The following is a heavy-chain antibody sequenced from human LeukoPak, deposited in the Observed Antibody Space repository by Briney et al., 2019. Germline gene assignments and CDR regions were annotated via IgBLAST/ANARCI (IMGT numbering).Heavy chain of an antibody. V-gene: IGHV4-30-4*01. D-gene: IGHD3-10*01. Sequence: DYAMHWVRQAPGKGLEWIGYIYYSGSTYYNPSLKSRVTISVDTSKNQFSLKLSSVTAADTAVYYCARDSRGSGDAFDIWGQGTMVTVSS. CDR3: ARDSRGSGDAFDI. CDR1: DYA. CDR2: IYYSGST. J-gene: IGHJ3*02.